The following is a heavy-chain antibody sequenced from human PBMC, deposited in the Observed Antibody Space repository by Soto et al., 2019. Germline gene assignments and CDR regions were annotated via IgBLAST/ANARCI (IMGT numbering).Heavy chain of an antibody. J-gene: IGHJ5*02. D-gene: IGHD2-15*01. CDR3: AKDYGYCSGGSCYSSGWFDP. V-gene: IGHV3-30*18. CDR2: ISYDGSNK. Sequence: QVQLVESGGGVVQPGRSLRLSCAASGFTFSSYGMHWVRQAPGKGLEWVAVISYDGSNKYYADSVKGRFTISRDNSKNTLYLQMNSLRAEDTAVYYCAKDYGYCSGGSCYSSGWFDPWGQGTLVTVS. CDR1: GFTFSSYG.